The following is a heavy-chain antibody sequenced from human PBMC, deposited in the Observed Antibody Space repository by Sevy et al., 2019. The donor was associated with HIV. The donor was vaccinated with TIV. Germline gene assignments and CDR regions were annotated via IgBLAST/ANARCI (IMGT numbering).Heavy chain of an antibody. CDR3: AAVSGTDVLSYYFDF. Sequence: SETLSLTCAVSGGSISRSNWWSWVRQPPGKGLEWIGEIYHSGTTNYNPSLKSRVTISVDKSKNQFSLKLSSVTAADTAVYYCAAVSGTDVLSYYFDFWGQGTQVTVSS. J-gene: IGHJ4*02. CDR1: GGSISRSNW. CDR2: IYHSGTT. D-gene: IGHD6-19*01. V-gene: IGHV4-4*02.